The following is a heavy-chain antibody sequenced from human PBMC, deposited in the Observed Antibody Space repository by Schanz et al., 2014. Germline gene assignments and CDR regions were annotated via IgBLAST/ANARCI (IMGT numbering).Heavy chain of an antibody. Sequence: EVQLVESGGGLVQPGRSLRLSCAASGFTFDDYAMHWVRQAPGKGLEWVSGISWNSGSIGYADSVKGRFTISRDDAKNSLYLQMNSLRAEDTALYYCEKDPKNRVNRVGYYYGMDVWGQGTTVTVSS. CDR1: GFTFDDYA. D-gene: IGHD3-16*01. V-gene: IGHV3-9*01. CDR3: EKDPKNRVNRVGYYYGMDV. J-gene: IGHJ6*02. CDR2: ISWNSGSI.